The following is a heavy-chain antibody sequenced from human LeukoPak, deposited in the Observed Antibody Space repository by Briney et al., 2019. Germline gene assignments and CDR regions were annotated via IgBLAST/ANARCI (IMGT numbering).Heavy chain of an antibody. CDR2: IRSKAYGGTT. D-gene: IGHD3-22*01. CDR3: TREDTYGYYYFDDY. V-gene: IGHV3-49*03. Sequence: GGSLRLSCTTSGFTFGDYAMSWFRQAPGKGLEWVGFIRSKAYGGTTEYAASVKGRFTISRDDSKSIDYLQMTSLKTEDTVVYYCTREDTYGYYYFDDYWGQGTLVTVSS. J-gene: IGHJ4*02. CDR1: GFTFGDYA.